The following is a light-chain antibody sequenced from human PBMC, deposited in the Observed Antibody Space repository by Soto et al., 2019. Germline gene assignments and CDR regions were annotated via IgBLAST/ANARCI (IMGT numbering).Light chain of an antibody. CDR2: DVS. Sequence: QSVLTQPASVSGSPGQSITLSRTGTSSDVGGYNYVSWYQQHPGKAPKLMIYDVSNRPSGVSNRFSGSKSGNTASLTISGLQAEDEADYYCSSYTSSRSYVFGTGTKVTVL. V-gene: IGLV2-14*01. CDR3: SSYTSSRSYV. CDR1: SSDVGGYNY. J-gene: IGLJ1*01.